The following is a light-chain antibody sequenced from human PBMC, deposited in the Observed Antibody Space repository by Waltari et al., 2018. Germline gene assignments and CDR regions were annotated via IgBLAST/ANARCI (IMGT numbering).Light chain of an antibody. V-gene: IGKV3-15*01. CDR3: QQYNVWPPIT. CDR2: RAS. CDR1: QTIYTT. J-gene: IGKJ5*01. Sequence: VVMSQSPATLSVSLGARATLPCTASQTIYTTLAWYLQSPDQPPRLPIYRASARASGIPARFSGSGSGTEFTLTISSLQSEDSAVYYCQQYNVWPPITFGQGTRVEIK.